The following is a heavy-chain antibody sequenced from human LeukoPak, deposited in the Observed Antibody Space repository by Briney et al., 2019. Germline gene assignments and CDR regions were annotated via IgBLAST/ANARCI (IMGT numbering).Heavy chain of an antibody. CDR3: ARGEDLAPSTYYFDY. D-gene: IGHD2-15*01. Sequence: SETLSLTCTVSGGSISSYYWSWIRQPPGKGLEWIGYIYYSGSTNYNPSLKSRVTISVDTSKNQFSLKLSSVAAADTAVYYCARGEDLAPSTYYFDYWGQGTLVTVSS. CDR2: IYYSGST. CDR1: GGSISSYY. V-gene: IGHV4-59*01. J-gene: IGHJ4*02.